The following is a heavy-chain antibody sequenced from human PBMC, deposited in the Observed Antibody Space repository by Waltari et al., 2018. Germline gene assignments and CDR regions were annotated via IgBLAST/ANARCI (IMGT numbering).Heavy chain of an antibody. Sequence: EVQLVESGGGLVQPGGSLRLSCAASGFTVSSNYMSWVRQAPGKGLEWVSVIYSGGSTYYADSVKGRFAISGDNPKNTLYLQMNSLRAEDTAVYYCAGDPVVGATNDAFDIWGQGTMVTVAS. CDR3: AGDPVVGATNDAFDI. J-gene: IGHJ3*02. CDR2: IYSGGST. V-gene: IGHV3-66*01. D-gene: IGHD1-26*01. CDR1: GFTVSSNY.